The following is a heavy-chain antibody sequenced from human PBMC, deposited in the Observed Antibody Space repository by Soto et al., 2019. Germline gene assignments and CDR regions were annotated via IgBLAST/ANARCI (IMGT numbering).Heavy chain of an antibody. CDR2: IYRTGST. J-gene: IGHJ5*02. CDR3: ASRDPGTSVAP. V-gene: IGHV4-4*02. Sequence: SETLSLTCAVSGGSFTSNNWWTWVRQPPGQGLEWIGEIYRTGSTNYNPSLKSRVTISLDKSENQFSLKVTSLTAADTAVYYCASRDPGTSVAPWGQGTLVTVSS. CDR1: GGSFTSNNW. D-gene: IGHD1-7*01.